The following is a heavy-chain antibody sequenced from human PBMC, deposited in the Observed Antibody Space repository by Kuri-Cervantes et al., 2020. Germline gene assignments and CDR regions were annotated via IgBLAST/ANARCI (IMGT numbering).Heavy chain of an antibody. CDR2: IYWNDDK. J-gene: IGHJ4*02. CDR1: GGSISSYYW. CDR3: AHSLWFGEFHDY. V-gene: IGHV2-5*01. Sequence: TLSLTCTVSGGSISSYYWSWIRQPAGKGLEWLALIYWNDDKRYSPSLKSRLTITKDTSRNQVVLTMTNMDPVDTATYYCAHSLWFGEFHDYWGQGTLVTVSS. D-gene: IGHD3-10*01.